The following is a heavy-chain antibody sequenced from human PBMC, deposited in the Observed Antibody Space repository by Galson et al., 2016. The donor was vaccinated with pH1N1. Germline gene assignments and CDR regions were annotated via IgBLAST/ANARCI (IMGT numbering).Heavy chain of an antibody. CDR3: VKQIGGSGAY. D-gene: IGHD3-16*01. V-gene: IGHV3-7*01. CDR2: IRQDGGEK. Sequence: SLRLSCAASGFTFDDFWMQWVRQAPGKGLEWVANIRQDGGEKYYVDSVKGRFTISRDNAKNSVYLQMNSLRVEDAALYYCVKQIGGSGAYWGQGTLVTVSS. J-gene: IGHJ4*02. CDR1: GFTFDDFW.